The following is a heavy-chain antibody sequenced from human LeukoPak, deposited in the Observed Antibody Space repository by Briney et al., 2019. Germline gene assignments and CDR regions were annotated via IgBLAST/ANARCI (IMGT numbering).Heavy chain of an antibody. CDR1: GFTFSTYN. V-gene: IGHV3-48*01. J-gene: IGHJ4*02. Sequence: GGSLRLSCAASGFTFSTYNMNWVRQAPGKGLEWVSYISSGSSTIYYADSVKGRFTISRDNAKNSLSLQMNSLRAEDTAVYYCARDQYSYAHAAHWGQGTLVTVSS. CDR2: ISSGSSTI. D-gene: IGHD5-18*01. CDR3: ARDQYSYAHAAH.